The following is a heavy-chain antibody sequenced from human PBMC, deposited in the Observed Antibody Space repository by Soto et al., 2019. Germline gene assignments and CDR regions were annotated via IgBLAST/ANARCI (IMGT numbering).Heavy chain of an antibody. CDR2: IDWDDDK. CDR1: GLSLSTSGMC. D-gene: IGHD2-15*01. V-gene: IGHV2-70*11. J-gene: IGHJ6*03. Sequence: GSGPTLVNPTQTLTLTCTFSGLSLSTSGMCVSWIRQPPGKALEWLARIDWDDDKYYSTSLKTRLTISKDTSKNQVVLTMTNMDPVDTATYYCAREQLGYCSGGSCFHYYYYMDVWGKGTTVTVSS. CDR3: AREQLGYCSGGSCFHYYYYMDV.